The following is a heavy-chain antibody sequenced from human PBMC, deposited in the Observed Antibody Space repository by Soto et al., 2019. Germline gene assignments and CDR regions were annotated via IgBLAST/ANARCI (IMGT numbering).Heavy chain of an antibody. Sequence: PSETLSLTCTVSGGSISSYYWSWIRQPPGKGLEWIGYIYYSGSTNYNPSLKSRVTISVDTSKNQFSLKLSSVTAADTAVYYRARAHSVVVPAAEYYFDYWGQGTLVTVSS. J-gene: IGHJ4*02. V-gene: IGHV4-59*01. CDR3: ARAHSVVVPAAEYYFDY. CDR1: GGSISSYY. D-gene: IGHD2-2*01. CDR2: IYYSGST.